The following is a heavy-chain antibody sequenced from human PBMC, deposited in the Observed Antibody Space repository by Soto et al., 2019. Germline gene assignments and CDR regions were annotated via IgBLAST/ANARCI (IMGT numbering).Heavy chain of an antibody. V-gene: IGHV1-58*02. CDR1: GFTFTSSA. Sequence: GASVKVSCKASGFTFTSSAMQWVRQARGQRLEWIGWIVVGSGNTNYAQKFQERVTITRDMSTSTAYMELSSLRSEDTAVYYCAAVPVYYDILTVYYKYYYYGVDVWGQGTTVTVSS. CDR2: IVVGSGNT. D-gene: IGHD3-9*01. J-gene: IGHJ6*02. CDR3: AAVPVYYDILTVYYKYYYYGVDV.